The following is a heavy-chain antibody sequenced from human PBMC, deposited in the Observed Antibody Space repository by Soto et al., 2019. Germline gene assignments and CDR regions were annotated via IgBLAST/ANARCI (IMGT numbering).Heavy chain of an antibody. Sequence: GGSLRLSCAASGFTFSSYGMHWVRQAPGKGLEWVAVISYDGSNKYYADSVKGRFTISRDNSKNTLYLQMNSLRAEDTAVYYCAKDSDIVVVPAWYFDYWGQGTLVTVSS. CDR3: AKDSDIVVVPAWYFDY. D-gene: IGHD2-2*01. V-gene: IGHV3-30*18. J-gene: IGHJ4*02. CDR2: ISYDGSNK. CDR1: GFTFSSYG.